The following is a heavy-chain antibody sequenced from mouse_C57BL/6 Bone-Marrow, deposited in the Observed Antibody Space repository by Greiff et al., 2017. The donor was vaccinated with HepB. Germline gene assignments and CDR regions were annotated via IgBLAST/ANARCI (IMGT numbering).Heavy chain of an antibody. J-gene: IGHJ1*03. V-gene: IGHV3-6*01. Sequence: EVQRVESGPGLVKPSQSLSLTCSVTGYSITSGYYWNWIRQFPGNKLEWMGYISYDGSNNYNPSLKNRISITRDTSKNQFFLKLNSVTTEDTATYYCAREGPLYDYDGDWYFDVWGTGTTVTVSS. CDR3: AREGPLYDYDGDWYFDV. CDR1: GYSITSGYY. D-gene: IGHD2-4*01. CDR2: ISYDGSN.